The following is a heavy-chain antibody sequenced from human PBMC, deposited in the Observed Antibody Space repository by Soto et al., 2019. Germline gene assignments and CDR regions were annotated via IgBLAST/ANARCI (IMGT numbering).Heavy chain of an antibody. V-gene: IGHV3-21*04. CDR3: AKDEAAASDY. Sequence: LRLSCAASGFTFSSYSMNWVRQAPGKGLEWVSSTSSSSSSYIYYADSVKGRFTISRDNSKNTLYLQMNSLRAEDTAVYYCAKDEAAASDYWGQGTLVTVSS. CDR2: TSSSSSSYI. CDR1: GFTFSSYS. D-gene: IGHD6-13*01. J-gene: IGHJ4*02.